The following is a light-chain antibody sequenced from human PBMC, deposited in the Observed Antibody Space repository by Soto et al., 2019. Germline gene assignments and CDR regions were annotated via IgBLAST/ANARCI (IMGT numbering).Light chain of an antibody. CDR1: QNVNDY. CDR3: QQYSSHRT. CDR2: DAS. Sequence: IPMTQSPSTLSASVGDRVTINCRASQNVNDYLAWYQQKPGKSPKVLIYDASTLESGVPSRFSGSGSGTEFTLTISGLQADDFATYYCQQYSSHRTFGQGTKVDNK. J-gene: IGKJ1*01. V-gene: IGKV1-5*01.